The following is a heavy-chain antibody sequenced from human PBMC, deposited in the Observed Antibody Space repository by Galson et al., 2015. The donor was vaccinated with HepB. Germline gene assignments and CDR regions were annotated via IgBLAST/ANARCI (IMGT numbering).Heavy chain of an antibody. V-gene: IGHV3-23*01. D-gene: IGHD3-3*01. CDR1: GFTFSSYA. CDR2: ISGSGGST. J-gene: IGHJ6*02. CDR3: ARGEWRALPYYYYGMDV. Sequence: SLRLSCAASGFTFSSYAMSWVRQAPGKGLEWVSAISGSGGSTYYADSVKGRFTISRDNSKTTLYLQMNSLRAEDTAVYYCARGEWRALPYYYYGMDVWGQGTTVTVSS.